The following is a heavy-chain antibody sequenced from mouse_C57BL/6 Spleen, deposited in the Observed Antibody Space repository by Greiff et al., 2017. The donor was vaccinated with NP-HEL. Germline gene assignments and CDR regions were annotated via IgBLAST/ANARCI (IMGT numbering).Heavy chain of an antibody. CDR1: GYSFTDSN. CDR2: INPNYGTT. V-gene: IGHV1-39*01. CDR3: ARLITTVVGGNFYAMDY. Sequence: EVQLQQSGPELVKPGASVKISCKASGYSFTDSNMNWVKQSNGKSLEWIGVINPNYGTTSYNQKFKGKATLTVDQSSSTAYMQLNSLTSEDSAVYYCARLITTVVGGNFYAMDYWGQGTSVTDSS. J-gene: IGHJ4*01. D-gene: IGHD1-1*01.